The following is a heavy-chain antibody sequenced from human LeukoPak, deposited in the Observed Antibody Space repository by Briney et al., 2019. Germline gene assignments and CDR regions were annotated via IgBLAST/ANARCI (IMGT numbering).Heavy chain of an antibody. Sequence: AGGSLRLSCAASGFMFNNYAMNWVRQAPGKGLQWVSTISGSGDTTYYADSVKGRFTISRDNSKNTLFLQLNSLRAEDTAVYYCVRDDDRPDNGLDYWGQRTLVTVSS. D-gene: IGHD3-22*01. J-gene: IGHJ4*02. V-gene: IGHV3-23*01. CDR1: GFMFNNYA. CDR3: VRDDDRPDNGLDY. CDR2: ISGSGDTT.